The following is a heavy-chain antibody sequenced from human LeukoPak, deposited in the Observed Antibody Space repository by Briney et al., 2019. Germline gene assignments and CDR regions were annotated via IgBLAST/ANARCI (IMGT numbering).Heavy chain of an antibody. CDR2: ISADNGNT. J-gene: IGHJ4*02. V-gene: IGHV1-18*04. CDR3: ARVEMATIFDY. CDR1: GYTLSNHA. Sequence: ASVKVSCKGSGYTLSNHAFSWVRQAPGQGLEWMGWISADNGNTNHAQKLQGRVTMTTDTSTSTAYMELRSLRSDDTAVYYCARVEMATIFDYWGQGTLVTVPS. D-gene: IGHD5-24*01.